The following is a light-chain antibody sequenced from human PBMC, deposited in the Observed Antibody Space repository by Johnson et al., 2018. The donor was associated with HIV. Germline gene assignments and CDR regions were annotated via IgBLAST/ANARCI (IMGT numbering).Light chain of an antibody. CDR2: ENN. CDR1: SSNIGNNY. CDR3: GTWDSSLSAGGV. V-gene: IGLV1-51*02. Sequence: SVLTQPPPVSAAPGQKVTISCSGSSSNIGNNYVSWYQQLPGTAPKLLIYENNKRPSGIPDRFSGSKSGTSATLGITGLQTGDEADYYCGTWDSSLSAGGVFGTGTKVTVL. J-gene: IGLJ1*01.